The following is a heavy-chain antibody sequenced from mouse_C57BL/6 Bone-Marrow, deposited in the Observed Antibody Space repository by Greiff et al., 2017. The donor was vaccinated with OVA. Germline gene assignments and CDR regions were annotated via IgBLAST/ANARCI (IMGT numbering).Heavy chain of an antibody. Sequence: EVQVVESGTVLARPGASVKMSCKTSGYTFTSYWMHWVKQRPGQGLEWIGAIYPGNSDTSYNQKFKGKAKLTAVTSASTAYMELSSLTNEDSAVYYCTRHYYGSSPWYFDVWGTGTTVTVSS. CDR1: GYTFTSYW. CDR2: IYPGNSDT. J-gene: IGHJ1*03. CDR3: TRHYYGSSPWYFDV. V-gene: IGHV1-5*01. D-gene: IGHD1-1*01.